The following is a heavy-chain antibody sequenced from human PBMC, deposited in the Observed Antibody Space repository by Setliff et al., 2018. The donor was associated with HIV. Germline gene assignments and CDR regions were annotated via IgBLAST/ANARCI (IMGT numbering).Heavy chain of an antibody. V-gene: IGHV4-59*11. CDR3: ARRSGYAEDY. J-gene: IGHJ4*02. D-gene: IGHD5-12*01. CDR1: GGSINSHY. Sequence: SETLSLTCTVSGGSINSHYWSWIRQSPGEGLEWIGTLNHGGTTDYNPSLKSRVTISVDTSKNQFSLKLSSVTAADTAVYYCARRSGYAEDYWGQGTLVTV. CDR2: LNHGGTT.